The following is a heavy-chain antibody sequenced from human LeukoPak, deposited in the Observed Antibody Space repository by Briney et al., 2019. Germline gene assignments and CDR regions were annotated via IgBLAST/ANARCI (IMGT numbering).Heavy chain of an antibody. D-gene: IGHD3-22*01. V-gene: IGHV3-23*01. CDR2: ISGSGGST. CDR1: GFTFRSYA. Sequence: GGSLRLSCAASGFTFRSYAMNWVRQAPGKGLEWVSAISGSGGSTYYADSVKGRFTISRDNSKNTLYLQMNSLRAEDTAVYYCAKPWYYYDSSGFDPWGQGTLVTVSS. J-gene: IGHJ5*02. CDR3: AKPWYYYDSSGFDP.